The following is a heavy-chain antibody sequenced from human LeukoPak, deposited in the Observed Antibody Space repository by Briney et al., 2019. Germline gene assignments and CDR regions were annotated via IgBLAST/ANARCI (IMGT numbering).Heavy chain of an antibody. D-gene: IGHD6-19*01. Sequence: GGSLRLSCAASGFTFSSYGMHWVRQAPGKGLEWVAVISYDGSNKYYADSVKGRFTISRDNSKNTLYLQMNSLRVEDTAVYYCAKDWGSSGWYNWFDPWGQGTLVTVSS. CDR3: AKDWGSSGWYNWFDP. CDR2: ISYDGSNK. V-gene: IGHV3-30*18. J-gene: IGHJ5*02. CDR1: GFTFSSYG.